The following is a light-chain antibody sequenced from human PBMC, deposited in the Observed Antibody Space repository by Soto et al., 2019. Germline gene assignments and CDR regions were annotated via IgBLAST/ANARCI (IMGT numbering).Light chain of an antibody. CDR1: QSISSW. Sequence: DIQMPQSPSTLSASVGDRVTITCRASQSISSWLAWYQQKPGKAPKLLIYDASSFESGVPSRFSGSGSGTEFTLTISSLQPDDFATYYCQHYNSYSDTFGQGTKLEIK. CDR2: DAS. J-gene: IGKJ2*01. CDR3: QHYNSYSDT. V-gene: IGKV1-5*01.